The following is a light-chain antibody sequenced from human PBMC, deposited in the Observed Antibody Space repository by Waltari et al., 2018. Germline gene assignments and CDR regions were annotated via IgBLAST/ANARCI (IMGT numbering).Light chain of an antibody. J-gene: IGLJ3*02. CDR1: NSDIGASNY. CDR3: ASYISSALEL. V-gene: IGLV2-14*03. Sequence: QSALTQPASVSGSPGQSITISCTGTNSDIGASNYVSWYQQHPGKAPILIIFDVTFRSAGVSHRFSGSRSGNTASLTISGLQAEDEADYFCASYISSALELFGGGTRLTVL. CDR2: DVT.